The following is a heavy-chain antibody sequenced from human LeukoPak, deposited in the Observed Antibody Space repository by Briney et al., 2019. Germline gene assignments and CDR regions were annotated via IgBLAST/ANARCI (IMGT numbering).Heavy chain of an antibody. V-gene: IGHV3-53*01. D-gene: IGHD3-9*01. CDR2: IYSGGST. CDR3: ARSSHYDILTGYSEEDAFDI. CDR1: GFTVSSNY. Sequence: PGGSLRLSCAASGFTVSSNYMSWVRQAPGKGLEWVSVIYSGGSTDYADSVKGRFTISRDNSKNTLYLQMNSLRVEDTAVYYCARSSHYDILTGYSEEDAFDIWGQGTMVTVSS. J-gene: IGHJ3*02.